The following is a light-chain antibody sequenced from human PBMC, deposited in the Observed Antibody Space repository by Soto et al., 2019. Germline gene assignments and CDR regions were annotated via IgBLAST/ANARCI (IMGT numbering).Light chain of an antibody. CDR2: GAS. V-gene: IGKV3-20*01. J-gene: IGKJ1*01. CDR3: QPYGGSAT. CDR1: QIVRSNY. Sequence: EIVLTQSPGTLSLSPGERATLSCRASQIVRSNYLAWYQQKPGQAPRLLIYGASSRATGIPDRFSGSGSGTDFTLTVSRLEPEDFAVYYCQPYGGSATFGQGTKVEIK.